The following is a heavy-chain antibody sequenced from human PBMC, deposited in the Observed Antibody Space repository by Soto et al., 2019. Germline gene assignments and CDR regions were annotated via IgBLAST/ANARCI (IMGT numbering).Heavy chain of an antibody. CDR1: EFTFSSYA. CDR2: IWYDVSKK. CDR3: ARGFGYCTNGVCYMGNGMDV. J-gene: IGHJ6*02. D-gene: IGHD2-8*01. V-gene: IGHV3-33*01. Sequence: QVQLVESGGGGVQPGRSLRLSCAASEFTFSSYAMHWVRQAPVKGLEWVEVIWYDVSKKYYADSVKGRFNSSRDNSKNTLYLQMNSLRAEDTAVYYCARGFGYCTNGVCYMGNGMDVWGQGTTVTVSS.